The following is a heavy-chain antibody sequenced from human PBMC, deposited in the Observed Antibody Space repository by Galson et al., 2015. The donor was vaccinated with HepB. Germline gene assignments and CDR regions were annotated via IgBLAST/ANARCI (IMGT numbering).Heavy chain of an antibody. V-gene: IGHV3-23*01. Sequence: SLRLSCAASGFTFTRYAMSWVRQAPGEGLEWVSSISGGAEITYYAGSVKGRFSISRDNSRNIVYLQLNSLSVEDTAVYYCAKVAILGATPHYFDYLGQGTLVTVSS. J-gene: IGHJ4*02. D-gene: IGHD2-21*01. CDR2: ISGGAEIT. CDR3: AKVAILGATPHYFDY. CDR1: GFTFTRYA.